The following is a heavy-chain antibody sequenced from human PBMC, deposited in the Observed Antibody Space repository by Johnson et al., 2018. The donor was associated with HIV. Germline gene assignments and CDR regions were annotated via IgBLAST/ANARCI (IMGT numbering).Heavy chain of an antibody. CDR3: ARFRSSNWFDAFDI. V-gene: IGHV3-66*01. D-gene: IGHD6-13*01. J-gene: IGHJ3*02. CDR2: IYSGGST. Sequence: VQLVESGGGLVKPGGSLRLSCAASGFTFSNVWMSWVRQAPGKGLEWVSVIYSGGSTYYADSVKGRFTISRDNSKNTLYLQMNSLRAEDTAVYYCARFRSSNWFDAFDIWGQGTMVTVSA. CDR1: GFTFSNVW.